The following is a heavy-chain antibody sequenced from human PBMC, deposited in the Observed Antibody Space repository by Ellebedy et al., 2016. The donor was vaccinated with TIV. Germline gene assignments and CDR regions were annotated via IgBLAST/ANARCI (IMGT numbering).Heavy chain of an antibody. J-gene: IGHJ6*02. D-gene: IGHD4-17*01. CDR1: GFTFSSYG. V-gene: IGHV3-30*18. CDR2: ISFDGSDK. CDR3: AKALDYGDGYGMNV. Sequence: PGGSLRLSCAASGFTFSSYGMHWVRQAPGKGLEWVAVISFDGSDKYYADSVKGRFTISRDNSKNTLYLQLNSLRAEDTAVYYCAKALDYGDGYGMNVWGQGTTVTVSS.